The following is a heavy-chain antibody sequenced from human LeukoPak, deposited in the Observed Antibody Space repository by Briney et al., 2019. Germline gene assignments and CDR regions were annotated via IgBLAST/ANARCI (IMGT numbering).Heavy chain of an antibody. CDR3: ARVPSGTDFDY. J-gene: IGHJ4*02. D-gene: IGHD1-26*01. V-gene: IGHV3-7*04. Sequence: PGGSLRLSCAASGFTFSSYWMSWVRQAPGKGLGWVANIKRDGSEKYYVDSVKGRFTISTDNATNSLYLQINTLRAPDTAVYYFARVPSGTDFDYWGQGTLVTVSS. CDR2: IKRDGSEK. CDR1: GFTFSSYW.